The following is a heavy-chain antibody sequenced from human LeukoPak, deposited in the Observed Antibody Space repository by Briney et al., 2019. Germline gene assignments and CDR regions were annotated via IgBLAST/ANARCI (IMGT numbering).Heavy chain of an antibody. Sequence: PSETLSLTCTVSGDSNSNYYWSWVRQPPGKGLEWIGYIYYSGSTNYNPSLRSRVSISADTSKNQFSLKLSSVTAADTAVYYCARLPPVGPGLDDYWGQGTLVTVSS. V-gene: IGHV4-59*01. CDR3: ARLPPVGPGLDDY. CDR2: IYYSGST. D-gene: IGHD3/OR15-3a*01. CDR1: GDSNSNYY. J-gene: IGHJ4*02.